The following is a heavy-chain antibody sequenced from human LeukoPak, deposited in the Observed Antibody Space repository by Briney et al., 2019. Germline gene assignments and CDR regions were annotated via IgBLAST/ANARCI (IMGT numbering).Heavy chain of an antibody. Sequence: GGSLRLSCAASGFTFSRYWMSWVRQAPGKGLEWVANIKQGGSEKYYVDSVKGRFTISRDNAKNSLYLQMNSLRAGDTAVYYCARVKYYDFWSGNDAFDIWGQGTMVTVSS. CDR1: GFTFSRYW. J-gene: IGHJ3*02. CDR2: IKQGGSEK. D-gene: IGHD3-3*01. CDR3: ARVKYYDFWSGNDAFDI. V-gene: IGHV3-7*01.